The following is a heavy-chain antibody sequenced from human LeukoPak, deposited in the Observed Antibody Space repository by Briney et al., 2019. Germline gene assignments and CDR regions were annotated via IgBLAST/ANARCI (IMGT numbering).Heavy chain of an antibody. CDR2: IIPIFGTA. D-gene: IGHD2-15*01. Sequence: ASVKVSCKASGGTFSSYAISWVRQAPGQGLEWMGGIIPIFGTANYAQKFQGRVTIITDESTSTAYMELSSLRSEDTAVYYCARGGLAYCSGGSCYSFHPYWGQGTLVTVSS. CDR1: GGTFSSYA. V-gene: IGHV1-69*05. J-gene: IGHJ4*02. CDR3: ARGGLAYCSGGSCYSFHPY.